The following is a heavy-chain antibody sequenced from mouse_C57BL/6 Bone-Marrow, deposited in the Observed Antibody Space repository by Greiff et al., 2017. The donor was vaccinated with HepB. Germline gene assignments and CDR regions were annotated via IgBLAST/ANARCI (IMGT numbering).Heavy chain of an antibody. D-gene: IGHD2-14*01. CDR1: GFTFSSYG. Sequence: DVMLVESGGDLVKPGGSLKLSCAASGFTFSSYGMSWVRQTPDKGLEWVATISSGGSYTYYPDSVKGRFTISRDNAKNTLYLQMSSLKSEDTAMYYCARHRWTYWGQGTLVTVSA. CDR3: ARHRWTY. V-gene: IGHV5-6*02. J-gene: IGHJ3*01. CDR2: ISSGGSYT.